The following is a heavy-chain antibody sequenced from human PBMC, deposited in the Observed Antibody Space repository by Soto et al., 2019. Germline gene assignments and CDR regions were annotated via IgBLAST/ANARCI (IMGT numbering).Heavy chain of an antibody. CDR1: DGSISSSSYY. D-gene: IGHD3-22*01. J-gene: IGHJ4*02. Sequence: SETLSLTCTVSDGSISSSSYYWGWIRQPPGKGLEWIGSIYYSGSTYYNPSLKSRVTISVDTSKNQFSLKLSSVTAADTAVYYCARQGLLRRHFDYWGQGTLVTVSS. V-gene: IGHV4-39*01. CDR2: IYYSGST. CDR3: ARQGLLRRHFDY.